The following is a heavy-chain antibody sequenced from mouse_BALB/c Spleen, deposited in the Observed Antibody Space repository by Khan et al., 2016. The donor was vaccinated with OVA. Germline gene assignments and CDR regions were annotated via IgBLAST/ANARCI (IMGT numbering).Heavy chain of an antibody. CDR1: GYTFISYY. Sequence: QVQLQQSGPELVKPGASVKMSCKASGYTFISYYIHWVKQRPGQGLEWIGWIYPGDGRTKNHEKFKDKITLTADNSSSTAYMMLSSLTSEDSAIYFGAMSYYGSYWYFEGWGAGTTVTVSS. CDR2: IYPGDGRT. J-gene: IGHJ1*01. V-gene: IGHV1S56*01. D-gene: IGHD1-1*01. CDR3: AMSYYGSYWYFEG.